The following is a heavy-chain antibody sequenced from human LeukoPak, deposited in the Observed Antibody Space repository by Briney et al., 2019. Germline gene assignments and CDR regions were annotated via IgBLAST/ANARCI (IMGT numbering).Heavy chain of an antibody. D-gene: IGHD3-3*01. J-gene: IGHJ6*03. CDR3: AKGGTWSGYYSQYYYMDV. CDR1: GFTFSSYG. CDR2: ISGSGGKT. Sequence: GGSLRLSCAASGFTFSSYGMSWVRQAPGKGLEWVSVISGSGGKTYYADSVKGRFTISRDNSKNTLYLQMNSLRAEDTAVYYCAKGGTWSGYYSQYYYMDVWGKGTTVTVSS. V-gene: IGHV3-23*01.